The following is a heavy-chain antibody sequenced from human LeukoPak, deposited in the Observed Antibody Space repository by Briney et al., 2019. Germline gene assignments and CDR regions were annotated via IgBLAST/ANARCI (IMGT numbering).Heavy chain of an antibody. Sequence: ASVKVSCKAYGYTFTRFSVSWVRQAPGQGLEWMGIINPSGGSTSYAQKFQGRVTMTRDTSISTAYLQWSSLKASDTAMYYCARLGSSWQMGIGYWGQGTLVTVSS. CDR2: INPSGGST. CDR3: ARLGSSWQMGIGY. CDR1: GYTFTRFS. V-gene: IGHV1-46*01. D-gene: IGHD6-13*01. J-gene: IGHJ4*02.